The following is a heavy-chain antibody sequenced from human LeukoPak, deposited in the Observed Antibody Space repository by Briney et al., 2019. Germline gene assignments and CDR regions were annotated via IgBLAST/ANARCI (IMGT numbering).Heavy chain of an antibody. Sequence: PGGSLRLSCAASGFTFSTYSMNWVRQAPGKGLEWVSYISSSSSTIYYADSVKGRFTISRDNAKNSLYLQMNSLRAEDTAVYYCARDQPFGSYWGQGTLVTVSS. CDR3: ARDQPFGSY. CDR2: ISSSSSTI. J-gene: IGHJ4*02. D-gene: IGHD3-10*01. CDR1: GFTFSTYS. V-gene: IGHV3-48*01.